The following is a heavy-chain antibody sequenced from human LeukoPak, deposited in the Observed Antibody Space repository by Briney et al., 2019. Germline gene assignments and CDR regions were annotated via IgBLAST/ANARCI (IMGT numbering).Heavy chain of an antibody. J-gene: IGHJ3*02. CDR1: GGSISSGGYY. V-gene: IGHV4-31*01. Sequence: SRTLSLTCTVSGGSISSGGYYWSWSRHPPGKGLEWFGYIYYSGSTYYNPSLKSQVTISVDTSKNQFSLKLSSVTAADTAVYYCARGRPLDAFDIWGQGTLVTVSS. CDR3: ARGRPLDAFDI. CDR2: IYYSGST.